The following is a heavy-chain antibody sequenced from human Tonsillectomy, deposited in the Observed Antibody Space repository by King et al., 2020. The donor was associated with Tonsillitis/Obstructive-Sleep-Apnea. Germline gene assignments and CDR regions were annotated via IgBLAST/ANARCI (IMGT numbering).Heavy chain of an antibody. J-gene: IGHJ4*02. D-gene: IGHD5-18*01. V-gene: IGHV3-23*04. CDR2: ISGSGGTT. CDR1: GFTFNTYT. Sequence: VQLVESGGGLVQPGGSLRLSCAVSGFTFNTYTMSWVRQAPGKGLEWVSTISGSGGTTYYADSVKGRFTISRDNLNKILYLQVNSLRAGDTAVYYCAKDAVTEGASLAFDFWGQGTLVTVSS. CDR3: AKDAVTEGASLAFDF.